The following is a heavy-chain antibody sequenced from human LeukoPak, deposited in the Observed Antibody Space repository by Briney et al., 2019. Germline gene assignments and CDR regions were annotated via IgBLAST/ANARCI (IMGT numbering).Heavy chain of an antibody. J-gene: IGHJ4*02. CDR1: GASFSGYY. CDR3: ARGRYKQWLV. CDR2: VNGGGSP. V-gene: IGHV4-34*01. Sequence: PSETLSLTCAVYGASFSGYYWSWIRQPPGKGLEWIGEVNGGGSPKYSPSFKSRVTISLDTSKNQFSLRVPSVTAADTAVYYCARGRYKQWLVWGQGTLVTISS. D-gene: IGHD6-19*01.